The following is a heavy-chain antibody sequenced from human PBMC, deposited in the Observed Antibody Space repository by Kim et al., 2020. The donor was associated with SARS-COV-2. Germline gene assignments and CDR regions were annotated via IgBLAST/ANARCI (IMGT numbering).Heavy chain of an antibody. J-gene: IGHJ6*02. Sequence: GGSLRLSCAASGFTFSSYWMSWVRQAPGKGLEWVANIKQDGSEKYYVDSVKGRFTISRDNAKNSLYLQMNSLRAEDTAVYYCARDGEYGDYWSYYYYYYGMDVWGQGTTVTVSS. CDR1: GFTFSSYW. CDR2: IKQDGSEK. V-gene: IGHV3-7*03. D-gene: IGHD4-17*01. CDR3: ARDGEYGDYWSYYYYYYGMDV.